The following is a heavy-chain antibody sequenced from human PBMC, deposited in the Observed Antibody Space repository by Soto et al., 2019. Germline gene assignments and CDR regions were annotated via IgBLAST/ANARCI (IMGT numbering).Heavy chain of an antibody. D-gene: IGHD3-10*01. Sequence: QVQLQESGPGLVKPSQTLSLTCTVSGGSISSGPNYWSWIRQHPGEGLDWIGYIYYSGTTYYNPSLKSRVTIALDTSKNHFSLSLNSVTAADTGVYYCARDMKFESDEGYCYYGMDVWGQGTTVTVSS. CDR1: GGSISSGPNY. J-gene: IGHJ6*02. CDR2: IYYSGTT. V-gene: IGHV4-31*03. CDR3: ARDMKFESDEGYCYYGMDV.